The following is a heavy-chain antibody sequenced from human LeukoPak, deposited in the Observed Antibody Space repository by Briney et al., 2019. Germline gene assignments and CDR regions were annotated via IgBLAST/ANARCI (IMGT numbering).Heavy chain of an antibody. CDR2: ISSSGSDI. V-gene: IGHV3-48*03. CDR3: ARDQGGGTSY. D-gene: IGHD2-2*01. J-gene: IGHJ4*02. CDR1: GFTFSNYE. Sequence: GGSLRLSCAASGFTFSNYEMHWVRQAPGKGLEWVSYISSSGSDIYYADSVKGRFTISRDNAKSSLYLQMNSLTAEDTAVYYCARDQGGGTSYWGQGTLVTVSS.